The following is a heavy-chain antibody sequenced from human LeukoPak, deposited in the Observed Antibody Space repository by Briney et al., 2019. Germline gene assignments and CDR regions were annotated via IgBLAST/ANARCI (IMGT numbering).Heavy chain of an antibody. D-gene: IGHD3-3*01. CDR2: ISAYNGNT. CDR1: GYTFTSYG. V-gene: IGHV1-18*01. J-gene: IGHJ6*03. CDR3: ARDRHYDFWSALSPFIYYYYYMDV. Sequence: GASVKVSCKASGYTFTSYGISWVRQAPGQGLEWMGWISAYNGNTNYAQKLQGRVTMTTDTSTSTAYMELRSLRSDDTAVYYCARDRHYDFWSALSPFIYYYYYMDVWGKGTTVTVSS.